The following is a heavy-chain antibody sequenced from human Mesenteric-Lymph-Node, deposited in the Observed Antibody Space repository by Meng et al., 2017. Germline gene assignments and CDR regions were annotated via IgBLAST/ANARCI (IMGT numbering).Heavy chain of an antibody. J-gene: IGHJ4*02. V-gene: IGHV3-74*01. CDR3: AGTTMTPDSDY. CDR1: GFTFSNYY. CDR2: ISLDGSAT. Sequence: VQWVGSGGGLVQPGGSLRLSCAVSGFTFSNYYMHWVRQAPGKGLVWVSRISLDGSATTYADSVKGRFTISRDNAKNTVYLQMNSLRVEDTAVYYCAGTTMTPDSDYWGQGTLVTVSS. D-gene: IGHD4-17*01.